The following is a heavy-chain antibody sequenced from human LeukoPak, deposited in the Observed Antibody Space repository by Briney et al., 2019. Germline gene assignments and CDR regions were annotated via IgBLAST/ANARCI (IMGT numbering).Heavy chain of an antibody. CDR3: ARSTSYIVVPAAIDY. D-gene: IGHD2-2*02. V-gene: IGHV7-4-1*02. CDR2: INTNTGNP. J-gene: IGHJ4*02. CDR1: GYTFTGYY. Sequence: ASVKVSCKASGYTFTGYYMHWVRQAPGQGLEWMGWINTNTGNPTYAQGFTGRFVFSLDTSVSTAYLQISRLKAEDTAVYYCARSTSYIVVPAAIDYWGQGTLVTVSS.